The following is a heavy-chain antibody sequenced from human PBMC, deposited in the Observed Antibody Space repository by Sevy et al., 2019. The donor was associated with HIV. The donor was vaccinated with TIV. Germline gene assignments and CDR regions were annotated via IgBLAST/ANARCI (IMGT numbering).Heavy chain of an antibody. CDR3: AAGKAAMVTGVPYYYYGMDV. CDR2: IVVGSGNT. Sequence: ASVKVSCKASGFTFTSSAVQWVRQARGQRLEWIGWIVVGSGNTNYAQKFQERVTITRDMSTSTAYMELSSLRSEDTAVYYCAAGKAAMVTGVPYYYYGMDVWGQGTTATVSS. J-gene: IGHJ6*02. V-gene: IGHV1-58*01. CDR1: GFTFTSSA. D-gene: IGHD5-18*01.